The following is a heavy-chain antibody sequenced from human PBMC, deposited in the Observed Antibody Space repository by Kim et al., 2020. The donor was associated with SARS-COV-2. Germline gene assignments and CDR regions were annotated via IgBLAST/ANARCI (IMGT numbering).Heavy chain of an antibody. V-gene: IGHV3-7*04. CDR2: ISLGGREK. Sequence: GGSLRLSCAASGMTFRNYWMSWVRQAPGKGLEWVATISLGGREKWSAESVKGRFAISRDDVKATLDLRMDSLRVDDTAVYYCARGGKFKGQFLEDLLKSDAFDIWGQGTKVTVSS. CDR3: ARGGKFKGQFLEDLLKSDAFDI. J-gene: IGHJ3*02. CDR1: GMTFRNYW. D-gene: IGHD3-3*01.